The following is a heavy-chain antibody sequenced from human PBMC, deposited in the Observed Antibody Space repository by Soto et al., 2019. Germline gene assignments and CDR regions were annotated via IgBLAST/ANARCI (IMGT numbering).Heavy chain of an antibody. CDR2: ISAYNGNT. CDR1: GYTFTSYG. V-gene: IGHV1-18*04. D-gene: IGHD3-3*01. Sequence: ASVKVSCKASGYTFTSYGISWVRQAPGQGLEWMGWISAYNGNTNYAQKLQGRVTMTTDTSTSTAYMELRSLRSDDTAVYYCARRTTLRFLEWLPTNYYYYGMDVWGQGTTVTV. J-gene: IGHJ6*02. CDR3: ARRTTLRFLEWLPTNYYYYGMDV.